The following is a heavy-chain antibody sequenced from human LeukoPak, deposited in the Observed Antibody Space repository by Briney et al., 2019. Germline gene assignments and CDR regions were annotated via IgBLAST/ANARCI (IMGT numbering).Heavy chain of an antibody. CDR1: GGSISSGNYY. V-gene: IGHV4-61*02. Sequence: SQTLSLTCTVSGGSISSGNYYWSWIRQPAGKGLEWIGRIYTSGSTNYNPSLKSRVTISVDTSKNQFSLKLSSVTAADTAVYYCARETYDSSGLDYWGQGTLVTVSS. CDR3: ARETYDSSGLDY. CDR2: IYTSGST. D-gene: IGHD3-22*01. J-gene: IGHJ4*02.